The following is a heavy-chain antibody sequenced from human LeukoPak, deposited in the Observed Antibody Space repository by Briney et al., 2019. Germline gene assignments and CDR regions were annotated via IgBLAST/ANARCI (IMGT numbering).Heavy chain of an antibody. D-gene: IGHD3-9*01. CDR3: ARDFVLRYFDWPGYFDL. CDR1: GFTVSSNY. V-gene: IGHV3-66*01. Sequence: PGGSLRLSCAASGFTVSSNYMSWVRQAPGKGLEWVSVIYSGGSTYYADSVKGRFTISRDNSKNTLYLQMNGLRAEDTAVYYCARDFVLRYFDWPGYFDLWGRGTLVTVSS. CDR2: IYSGGST. J-gene: IGHJ2*01.